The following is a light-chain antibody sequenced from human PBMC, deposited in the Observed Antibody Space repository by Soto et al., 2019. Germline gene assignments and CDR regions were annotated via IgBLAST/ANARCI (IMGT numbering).Light chain of an antibody. CDR1: QSISSW. Sequence: IQMPKTHSTLSASVGDRVTITCRASQSISSWLAWYQQKPGKAPKLLIYKASSLESGVPSRFSGSGSGTEFTLTISSLQPDDFATYYCQQYNSYPWTFGQGTKVDIK. V-gene: IGKV1-5*03. CDR3: QQYNSYPWT. J-gene: IGKJ1*01. CDR2: KAS.